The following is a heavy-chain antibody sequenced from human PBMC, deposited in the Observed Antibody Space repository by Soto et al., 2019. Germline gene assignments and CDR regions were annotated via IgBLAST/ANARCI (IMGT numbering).Heavy chain of an antibody. J-gene: IGHJ6*02. CDR2: ISAYNGHT. CDR1: GYTFISYG. V-gene: IGHV1-18*01. Sequence: QVQLVQSGAEVKKPGASVKVSCKASGYTFISYGISWVRQAPGQGLEWMGWISAYNGHTNYAPKLQGRVTMTTDTSTSTAYMELRSLRSDDTAVYYCARLGDYYGSGSYLGYYYYYGMDVWGQGTTVTVSS. D-gene: IGHD3-10*01. CDR3: ARLGDYYGSGSYLGYYYYYGMDV.